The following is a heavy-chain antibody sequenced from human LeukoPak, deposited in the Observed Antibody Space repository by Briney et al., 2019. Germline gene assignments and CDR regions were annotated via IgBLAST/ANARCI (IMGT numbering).Heavy chain of an antibody. CDR3: ARIGREPHPNWFDP. Sequence: SETLSLTCTVSGGSISSSSYYWGWFRQPPGKGLEWIGYIYYNGFTRYNPSLKSRVTISGDTSKNQFSLKVSSVTAADTAVYYCARIGREPHPNWFDPWGQGTLVIVSS. V-gene: IGHV4-39*07. CDR2: IYYNGFT. D-gene: IGHD1-14*01. J-gene: IGHJ5*02. CDR1: GGSISSSSYY.